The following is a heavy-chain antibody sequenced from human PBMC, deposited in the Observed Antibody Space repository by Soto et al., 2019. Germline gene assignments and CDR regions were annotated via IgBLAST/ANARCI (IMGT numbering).Heavy chain of an antibody. CDR3: AKDRDDIGMVDAFEV. J-gene: IGHJ3*01. CDR2: ISGGGVTT. Sequence: EMHLLESGGELVQPGGSLRLSCAASGFTFSTYAMTWVRQAPGKGLEYVSAISGGGVTTYYADSMKGRFTISRDNSKNTLYLQWNSLRAEATAVYYCAKDRDDIGMVDAFEVWGQGTMVTVSS. CDR1: GFTFSTYA. V-gene: IGHV3-23*01. D-gene: IGHD2-15*01.